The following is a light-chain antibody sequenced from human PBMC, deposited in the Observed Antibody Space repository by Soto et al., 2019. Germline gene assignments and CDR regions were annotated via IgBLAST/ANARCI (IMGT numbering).Light chain of an antibody. V-gene: IGKV3-15*01. Sequence: EIVMTQSPLTLSASPGERAIFSCRASKSVGSNIAWYQQKPCQSPRRLVYDASTRATAIPARFSGSVSGTEFTLTINTLQPEDFAVYYCQQYYQWPSYTFGQGTKVDI. J-gene: IGKJ2*01. CDR2: DAS. CDR1: KSVGSN. CDR3: QQYYQWPSYT.